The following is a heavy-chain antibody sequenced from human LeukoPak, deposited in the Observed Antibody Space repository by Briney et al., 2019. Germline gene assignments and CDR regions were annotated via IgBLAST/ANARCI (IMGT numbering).Heavy chain of an antibody. Sequence: PGGSLRLSCAASGFTFSNYAMSWVRQAPGKGLEWVSRITSDGSNINYADSVQGRFTISRDNAKNTLYLQMNSLRAEDTAVYYCARGGHSSFDYWGQGALVTVSS. J-gene: IGHJ4*02. CDR1: GFTFSNYA. D-gene: IGHD3-16*01. V-gene: IGHV3-74*01. CDR3: ARGGHSSFDY. CDR2: ITSDGSNI.